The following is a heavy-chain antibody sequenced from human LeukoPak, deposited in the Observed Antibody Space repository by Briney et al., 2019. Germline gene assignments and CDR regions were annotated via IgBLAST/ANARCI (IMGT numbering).Heavy chain of an antibody. V-gene: IGHV5-51*01. D-gene: IGHD3-22*01. CDR1: GYSFNSYW. Sequence: GESLKISCYGSGYSFNSYWIGWVRQMPGIGLEWMGIIYPGDSDTRYSPSLEGQVTIPADKSSSTAYLQWSSLKASDTAIYYCARARHDSTGYYRFDFWGQGTLLTVSS. CDR2: IYPGDSDT. J-gene: IGHJ4*02. CDR3: ARARHDSTGYYRFDF.